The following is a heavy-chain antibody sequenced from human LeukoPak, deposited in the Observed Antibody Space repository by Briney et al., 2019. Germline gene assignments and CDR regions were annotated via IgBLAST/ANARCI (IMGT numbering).Heavy chain of an antibody. CDR3: ARDRGYGDSIDY. CDR1: GGSISSGSYY. J-gene: IGHJ4*02. D-gene: IGHD4-17*01. CDR2: IYTSGST. Sequence: PSQTLSLTCTVSGGSISSGSYYWSWIRQPAGTGLEWIGRIYTSGSTNYNPSLKSRVTISVDTSKNQFSLKLSSVTAADTAVYYCARDRGYGDSIDYWGQGALVTVSS. V-gene: IGHV4-61*02.